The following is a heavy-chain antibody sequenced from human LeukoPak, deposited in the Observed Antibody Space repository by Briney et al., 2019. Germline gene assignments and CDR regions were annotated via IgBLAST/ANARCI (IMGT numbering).Heavy chain of an antibody. D-gene: IGHD6-19*01. CDR3: AKSSGWFYLDY. J-gene: IGHJ4*02. Sequence: GRSLRLSCAASGFTFSSYAMHWVRQAPGKGLEWVAVISYDGSNKYYADSVKGRFTISRDNSKNTLYLQMNSLRAEDTAVYYCAKSSGWFYLDYWGQGTLVTVSS. CDR1: GFTFSSYA. V-gene: IGHV3-30-3*02. CDR2: ISYDGSNK.